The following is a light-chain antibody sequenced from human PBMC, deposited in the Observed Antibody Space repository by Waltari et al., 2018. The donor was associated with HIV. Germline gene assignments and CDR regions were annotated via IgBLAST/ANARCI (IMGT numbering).Light chain of an antibody. V-gene: IGLV1-47*01. Sequence: QSVLTQPPSASATPGQRVTISCSGTRSNIGSNFVFWYQQFPGTAPKLRRYKNKKRFSGFPDRVPGAKCGASASLSISGLRSEDEAVYYCAAWDDSLRGHVVFGGGTNLTV. CDR1: RSNIGSNF. J-gene: IGLJ2*01. CDR3: AAWDDSLRGHVV. CDR2: KNK.